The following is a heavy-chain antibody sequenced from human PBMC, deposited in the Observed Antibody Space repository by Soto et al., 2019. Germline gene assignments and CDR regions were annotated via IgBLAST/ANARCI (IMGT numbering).Heavy chain of an antibody. CDR3: VRDRYSSSGWFDP. V-gene: IGHV4-31*03. D-gene: IGHD3-10*01. CDR2: IYYSGST. CDR1: GGSISSGGYY. J-gene: IGHJ5*02. Sequence: SETLSLTCTVSGGSISSGGYYWSWIRQHPGKGLEWIGYIYYSGSTYYNPSLKSRVTISVDTSKNQFSLKLKSVTPEDTAVYYCVRDRYSSSGWFDPWGQGTPVTVSS.